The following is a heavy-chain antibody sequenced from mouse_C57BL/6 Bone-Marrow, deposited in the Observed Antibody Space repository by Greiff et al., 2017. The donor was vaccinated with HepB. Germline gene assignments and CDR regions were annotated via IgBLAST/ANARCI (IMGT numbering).Heavy chain of an antibody. D-gene: IGHD4-1*01. CDR1: GFTFSSYA. CDR2: ISDGGSYT. CDR3: AINWFYAMDY. J-gene: IGHJ4*01. Sequence: DVKLVESGGGLVKPGGSLKLSCAASGFTFSSYAISWVRQTPEKRLEWVATISDGGSYTYYPDNVKGRFTISRDNAKNNLYLQMSHLKSEDTAMYYCAINWFYAMDYWGQGTSVTVSS. V-gene: IGHV5-4*03.